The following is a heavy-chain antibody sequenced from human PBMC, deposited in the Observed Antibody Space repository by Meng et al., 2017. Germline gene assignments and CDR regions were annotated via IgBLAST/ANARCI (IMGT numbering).Heavy chain of an antibody. D-gene: IGHD5-18*01. V-gene: IGHV1-69*02. J-gene: IGHJ6*02. Sequence: SVKVSCKASGGTFSSYTISWVRQAPGQGLEWMGRIIPILGIANYAQKFQGRVTITADKSTSTAYMELSSLRSEDTAVYYCARPGGYSYGYSYYYGMDVWGQGTTVTVSS. CDR2: IIPILGIA. CDR3: ARPGGYSYGYSYYYGMDV. CDR1: GGTFSSYT.